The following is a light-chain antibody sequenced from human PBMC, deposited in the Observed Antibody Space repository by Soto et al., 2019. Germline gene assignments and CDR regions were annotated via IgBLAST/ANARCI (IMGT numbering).Light chain of an antibody. J-gene: IGLJ1*01. CDR3: CSYAGSFYV. Sequence: QSVLTQPRSVSGSHGQSVTISCTGTSSDVGGYNYVSWYQQHPGKAPKRMIYDVSERPSGVPDRFSGSKSGNTASLTISGLQAEDEADYYCCSYAGSFYVFGTGTKLTVL. CDR1: SSDVGGYNY. V-gene: IGLV2-11*01. CDR2: DVS.